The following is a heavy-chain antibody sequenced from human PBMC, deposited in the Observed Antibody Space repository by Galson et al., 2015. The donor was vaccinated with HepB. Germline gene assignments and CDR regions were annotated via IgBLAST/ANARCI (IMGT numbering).Heavy chain of an antibody. D-gene: IGHD6-13*01. CDR1: GGTFSSYA. J-gene: IGHJ3*02. Sequence: SVKVSCKASGGTFSSYAISWVRQAPGQGLEWMGGIFPIFGTANYAQKFQGRVTFTADESTSTAYMELSSLRSEDTAVYYCARHRLGFTREYSSSWRDAFDIWGQGTMVTVSS. V-gene: IGHV1-69*13. CDR3: ARHRLGFTREYSSSWRDAFDI. CDR2: IFPIFGTA.